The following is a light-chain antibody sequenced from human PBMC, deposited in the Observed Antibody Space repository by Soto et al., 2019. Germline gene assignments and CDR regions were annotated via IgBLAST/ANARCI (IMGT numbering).Light chain of an antibody. Sequence: QSALTQPASVSGSPGQSITISCTGTSSDVGGYNYVSWYQQHPGKAPKLMIFEVSNRPSGASNRFSGSKSGNTASLTISGLQAEDEADYFCSSLTTSDTWVIGGGTKLTVL. CDR3: SSLTTSDTWV. V-gene: IGLV2-14*01. CDR2: EVS. CDR1: SSDVGGYNY. J-gene: IGLJ3*02.